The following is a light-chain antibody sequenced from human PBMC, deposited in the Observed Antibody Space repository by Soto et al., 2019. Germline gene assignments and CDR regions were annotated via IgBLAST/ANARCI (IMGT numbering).Light chain of an antibody. CDR2: GAS. V-gene: IGKV1-5*01. CDR3: QQYGSYPIT. Sequence: ILMTQSPGTLSGSAWERVTLTCRASQSITTRLAWYQQKPGKAPKLLISGASNMESGVPVRFSGSGSGTEFTLTISRLEPDDFAPYYCQQYGSYPITFGLGTRLEIK. J-gene: IGKJ5*01. CDR1: QSITTR.